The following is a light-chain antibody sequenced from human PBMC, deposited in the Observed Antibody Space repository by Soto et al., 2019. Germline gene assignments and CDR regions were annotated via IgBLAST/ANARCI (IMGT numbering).Light chain of an antibody. V-gene: IGLV2-14*03. CDR3: SSFTPSSTLV. CDR2: DVN. J-gene: IGLJ2*01. Sequence: QSALTQPASVSGSPGQWITISGTGTRIDIGAYIYVSWYQHHPCKAPKVLIYDVNYLPSGVSSRFSGSKSGSTASLTISGLQAEDEAHYYCSSFTPSSTLVFGGGTQLTVL. CDR1: RIDIGAYIY.